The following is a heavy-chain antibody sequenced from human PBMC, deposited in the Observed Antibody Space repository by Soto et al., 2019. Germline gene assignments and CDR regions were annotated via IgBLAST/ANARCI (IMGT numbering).Heavy chain of an antibody. CDR3: ESNIAARRGRGEDAFDI. CDR2: IIPIFGTA. J-gene: IGHJ3*02. CDR1: GGTFSSYA. D-gene: IGHD6-6*01. V-gene: IGHV1-69*01. Sequence: QVQLVQSGAEVKKPGSSVKVSCKASGGTFSSYAISWVRQAPGQGLEWMGGIIPIFGTANYAQKFQGRVTITADESTSTAYMELSSLRSEDTAVYYCESNIAARRGRGEDAFDIWGQGTMVTVSS.